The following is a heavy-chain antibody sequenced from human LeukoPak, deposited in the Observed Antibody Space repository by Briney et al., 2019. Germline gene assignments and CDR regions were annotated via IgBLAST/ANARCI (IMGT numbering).Heavy chain of an antibody. D-gene: IGHD1-26*01. CDR1: GGSISSYY. J-gene: IGHJ5*02. CDR2: IYYSGST. CDR3: ARRLNRWELLPGGWFDP. Sequence: SETLSLTCTVSGGSISSYYWSWIRQPPGKGLEWIGYIYYSGSTNYNPSLKSRVTISVDTSKNQFSLKLSSVTAADTAVYCCARRLNRWELLPGGWFDPWGQGTLVTVSS. V-gene: IGHV4-59*08.